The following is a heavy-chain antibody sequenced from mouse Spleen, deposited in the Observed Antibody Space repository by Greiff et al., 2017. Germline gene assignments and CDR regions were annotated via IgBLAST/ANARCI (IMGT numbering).Heavy chain of an antibody. CDR1: GFAFSSYD. J-gene: IGHJ3*01. CDR3: ARQGYYGSREGPFAY. D-gene: IGHD1-1*01. V-gene: IGHV5-12-1*01. Sequence: EVKLMESGGGLVKPGGSLKLSCAASGFAFSSYDMSWVRQTPEKRLEWVAYISSGGGSTYYPDTVKGRFTISRDNAKNTLYLQMSSLKSEDTAMYYCARQGYYGSREGPFAYWGQGTLVTVSA. CDR2: ISSGGGST.